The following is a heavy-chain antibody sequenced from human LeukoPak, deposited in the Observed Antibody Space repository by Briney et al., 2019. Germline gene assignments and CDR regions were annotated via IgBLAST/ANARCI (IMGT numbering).Heavy chain of an antibody. CDR2: IYHSGST. Sequence: PSETLSLTCTVSGGSISSGGYYWSWIRQPPGKGLEWIGYIYHSGSTYYNPSLKSRVTISVDRSKNQFSLKLSSVTAADTAVYYCARDGDFPNWFDPWGQGTLVTVSS. J-gene: IGHJ5*02. CDR1: GGSISSGGYY. CDR3: ARDGDFPNWFDP. V-gene: IGHV4-30-2*01. D-gene: IGHD7-27*01.